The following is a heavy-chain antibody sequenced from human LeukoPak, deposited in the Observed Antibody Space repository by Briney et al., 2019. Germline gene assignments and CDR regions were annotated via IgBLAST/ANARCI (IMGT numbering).Heavy chain of an antibody. CDR3: ARSGGWRKNWFDP. Sequence: SETLSLTCTVSGDSISSYYWSWIRQPPGKGLEWIAYIYYDGNINYNPSLKSRVTISVDTSKNQFSLKLSSVTAAATAVYYCARSGGWRKNWFDPWGQGTLVTVSS. CDR1: GDSISSYY. V-gene: IGHV4-59*01. D-gene: IGHD3-10*01. J-gene: IGHJ5*02. CDR2: IYYDGNI.